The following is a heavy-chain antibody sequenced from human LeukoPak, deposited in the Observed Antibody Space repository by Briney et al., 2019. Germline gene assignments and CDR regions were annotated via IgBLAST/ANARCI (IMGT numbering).Heavy chain of an antibody. CDR2: INHSGST. V-gene: IGHV4-34*01. CDR1: GGSFSGYY. CDR3: ARDSAAAALFDY. Sequence: SETLSLTCAVYGGSFSGYYWSWIRQPPGKGLEWIGEINHSGSTNYNPSLKSRVTISVDTSKNQFSLKLSSVTAADPAVYYCARDSAAAALFDYWGQGTLVTVSS. J-gene: IGHJ4*02. D-gene: IGHD6-13*01.